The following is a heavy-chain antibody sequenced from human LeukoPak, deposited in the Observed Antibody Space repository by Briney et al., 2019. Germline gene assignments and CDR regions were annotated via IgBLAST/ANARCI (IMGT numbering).Heavy chain of an antibody. CDR2: IIPTFGTA. D-gene: IGHD3-22*01. CDR3: ARGSHFGYYDSSGPFDH. CDR1: GYTFTCHY. Sequence: SVKVSCKASGYTFTCHYMHWVRQAPGQGLEWMGGIIPTFGTANYAQKFQGRVTITADESTSTAYMELSSLRSEDTAVYYCARGSHFGYYDSSGPFDHWGQGTLVTVSS. J-gene: IGHJ4*02. V-gene: IGHV1-69*13.